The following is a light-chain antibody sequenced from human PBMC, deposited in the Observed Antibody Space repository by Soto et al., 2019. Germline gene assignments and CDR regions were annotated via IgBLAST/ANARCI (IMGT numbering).Light chain of an antibody. V-gene: IGLV2-23*02. CDR3: CSYAGSSTSPYV. CDR2: EVS. J-gene: IGLJ1*01. CDR1: SSDVGSYNL. Sequence: QSALNQPASVSGSPGQSITISCTRTSSDVGSYNLVSWYQQHPGKAPKLMIYEVSKRPSGVSNRFSGSKSGNTASLTISGLQAEDEADYYCCSYAGSSTSPYVFGTGTKVTVL.